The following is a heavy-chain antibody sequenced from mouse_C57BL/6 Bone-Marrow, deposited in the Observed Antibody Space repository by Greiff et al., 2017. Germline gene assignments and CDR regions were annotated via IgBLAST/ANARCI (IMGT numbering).Heavy chain of an antibody. CDR3: ARSGYGNYWFAY. D-gene: IGHD2-1*01. CDR2: IYPGGGYT. V-gene: IGHV1-63*01. CDR1: GYTFTNYW. J-gene: IGHJ3*01. Sequence: VQLQQSGAELVRPGTSVKMSCKASGYTFTNYWTGWAKQRPGHGLEWIGDIYPGGGYTNYNEKFKGKATLTADKSSSTAYMQFSSLTSEDSAIYYCARSGYGNYWFAYWGQGTLVTVCA.